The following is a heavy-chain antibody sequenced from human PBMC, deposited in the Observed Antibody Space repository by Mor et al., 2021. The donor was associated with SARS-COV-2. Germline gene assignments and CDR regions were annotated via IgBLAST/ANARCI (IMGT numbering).Heavy chain of an antibody. CDR3: AKVYGGNSEGDAFVI. V-gene: IGHV3-30*02. J-gene: IGHJ3*02. Sequence: GRFTISRDNSKNTLYLQMNSLRAEDTAVYYCAKVYGGNSEGDAFVIWGKGTMVTVYS. D-gene: IGHD4-17*01.